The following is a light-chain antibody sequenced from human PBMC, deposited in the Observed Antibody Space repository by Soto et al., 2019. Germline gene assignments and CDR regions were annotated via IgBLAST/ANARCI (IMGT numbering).Light chain of an antibody. CDR3: SSYTSSRAYV. J-gene: IGLJ1*01. V-gene: IGLV1-40*01. Sequence: QSVLTQPPSVSGAPGRRVSISCTGTSSNIGAGYDVHWYQQLPGTAPKLLIYGNNNRPSGVPDRFSGYKSGASASLAISGLQAEDEGGYYCSSYTSSRAYVFGIGTKLTVL. CDR1: SSNIGAGYD. CDR2: GNN.